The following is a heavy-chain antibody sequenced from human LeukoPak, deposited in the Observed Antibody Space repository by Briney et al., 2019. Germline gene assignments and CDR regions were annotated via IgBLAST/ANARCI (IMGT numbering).Heavy chain of an antibody. CDR2: IYYSGST. V-gene: IGHV4-39*01. J-gene: IGHJ6*03. CDR3: XXXXXGDYFSYYYYYMDV. Sequence: PSETLSLTCTVSGGSISSSSYYWGWIRQPPGKGLEWIGSIYYSGSTYYNPSLKSRVTISVDTSKNQFSLKLSSVTAADTAVYXXXXXXXGDYFSYYYYYMDVWGKGTTVTISS. CDR1: GGSISSSSYY. D-gene: IGHD4-17*01.